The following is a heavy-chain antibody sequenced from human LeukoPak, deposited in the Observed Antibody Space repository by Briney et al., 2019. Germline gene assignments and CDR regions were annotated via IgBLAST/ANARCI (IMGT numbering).Heavy chain of an antibody. CDR1: GFTLDVYA. V-gene: IGHV3-43D*03. Sequence: GGSLTLSCALCGFTLDVYAMHGVRRARGGGLEWFLLICWYGDSTYYAGSVRGRFTITRDNSKNSQYLQMNRLRDEDTVVYYCAKLSLTNIMILGNWFDSWGQGTLVTVSS. D-gene: IGHD3-16*01. CDR3: AKLSLTNIMILGNWFDS. J-gene: IGHJ5*01. CDR2: ICWYGDST.